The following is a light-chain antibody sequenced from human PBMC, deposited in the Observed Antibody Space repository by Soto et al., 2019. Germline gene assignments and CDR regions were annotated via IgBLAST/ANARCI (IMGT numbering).Light chain of an antibody. V-gene: IGKV1-5*01. CDR2: DAS. Sequence: DIQLTQSPSTLSAAVGDSVPITCRASQNIRNLLAWYQQKPGKAPKPLIYDASTLKTGVPSRFSGSGSGSEFNFTITGLQPDDFATYFCQQYNTYSTFGQGTRLENK. J-gene: IGKJ5*01. CDR3: QQYNTYST. CDR1: QNIRNL.